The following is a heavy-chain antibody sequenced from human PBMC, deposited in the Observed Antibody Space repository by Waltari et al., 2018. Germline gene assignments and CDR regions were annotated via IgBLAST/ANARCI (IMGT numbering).Heavy chain of an antibody. CDR3: ARVRGSRYYDFWSGPLGY. J-gene: IGHJ4*02. Sequence: QVQLVQSGAVVEKPASSVKVSCTASGGTFGSYASIRVPPAPGQGLEWMGGIIPIFGTANYAQKFQGRVTITADESTSTAYMELSSLRSEDTAVYYCARVRGSRYYDFWSGPLGYWGQGTLVTVSS. D-gene: IGHD3-3*01. CDR2: IIPIFGTA. CDR1: GGTFGSYA. V-gene: IGHV1-69*01.